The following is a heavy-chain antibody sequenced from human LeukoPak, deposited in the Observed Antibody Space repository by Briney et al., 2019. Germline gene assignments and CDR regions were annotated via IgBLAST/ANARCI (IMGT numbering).Heavy chain of an antibody. CDR1: GFTFSSYS. CDR3: AKDHYWSIDY. CDR2: ISSSSSTI. V-gene: IGHV3-48*01. J-gene: IGHJ4*02. Sequence: PXGSLRLSCAASGFTFSSYSMNWVRQAPGKGLEWVSYISSSSSTIYYADSVKGRFTISRDNAKNSLYLQMNSLRAEDTGVYYCAKDHYWSIDYWGRGTLVTVSS. D-gene: IGHD3-3*01.